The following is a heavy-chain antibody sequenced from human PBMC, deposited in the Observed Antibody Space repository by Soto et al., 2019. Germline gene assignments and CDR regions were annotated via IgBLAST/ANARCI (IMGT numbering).Heavy chain of an antibody. CDR2: IIPIFGTA. D-gene: IGHD5-18*01. V-gene: IGHV1-69*06. Sequence: SVKVSCKASGGTFSSYAISWVRQAPGQGFEWMGGIIPIFGTANYAQKFQGRVTITADKSTSTAYMELSSLRSEDTAVYYCARGGAASDTSQMDNWFDPWGQGTLVNVSS. CDR3: ARGGAASDTSQMDNWFDP. J-gene: IGHJ5*02. CDR1: GGTFSSYA.